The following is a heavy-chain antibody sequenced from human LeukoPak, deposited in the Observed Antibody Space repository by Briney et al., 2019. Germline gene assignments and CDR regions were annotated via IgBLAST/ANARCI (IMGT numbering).Heavy chain of an antibody. D-gene: IGHD2/OR15-2a*01. CDR1: GYTFTGYY. Sequence: ASVKVSCKASGYTFTGYYLHWVRQAPGQGLEWMGWINPNSGGTNYAQKFQGRVTMTRDTSISTAYMELSRLTSDDTAVYYCARTSDDSTIGYWGQGTLVTVSS. V-gene: IGHV1-2*02. CDR3: ARTSDDSTIGY. J-gene: IGHJ4*02. CDR2: INPNSGGT.